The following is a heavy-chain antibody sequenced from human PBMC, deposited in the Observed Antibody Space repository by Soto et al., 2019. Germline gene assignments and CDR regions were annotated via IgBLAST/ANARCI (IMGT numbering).Heavy chain of an antibody. Sequence: QVQLQESGPGLVKPSQTLSLTCTVSGGSISSGGYYWSWIRQHPGKGLEWIGYIYYSGSTYYNPSLKSRVTISVDTSRNQFSLKLSSVTPADTAVYYCARDKGPTGTTPGGHYYYGMDVWGQGTTVTVSS. CDR2: IYYSGST. J-gene: IGHJ6*02. V-gene: IGHV4-31*03. CDR1: GGSISSGGYY. D-gene: IGHD1-1*01. CDR3: ARDKGPTGTTPGGHYYYGMDV.